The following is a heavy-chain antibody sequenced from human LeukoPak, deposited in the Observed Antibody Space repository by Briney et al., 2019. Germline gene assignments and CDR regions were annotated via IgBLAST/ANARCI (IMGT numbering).Heavy chain of an antibody. D-gene: IGHD5-12*01. CDR1: GFTFSDYY. CDR3: ARGFIRRDGYSGYDPLYYFDS. Sequence: GGSLRLSCTASGFTFSDYYMSWIRQAPGKGLEWVSYISSSGSTIYYADSMKGRFTISRDNAKNSLSLQMNSLRAEDTAVYYCARGFIRRDGYSGYDPLYYFDSWGQGTLVTVSS. CDR2: ISSSGSTI. J-gene: IGHJ4*02. V-gene: IGHV3-11*01.